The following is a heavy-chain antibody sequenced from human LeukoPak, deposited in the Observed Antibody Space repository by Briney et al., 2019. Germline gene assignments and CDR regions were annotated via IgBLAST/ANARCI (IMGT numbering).Heavy chain of an antibody. CDR1: GFTFSSYW. D-gene: IGHD6-13*01. CDR3: ATTDIYPLSWVWFDY. CDR2: IKQDGSEK. J-gene: IGHJ4*02. Sequence: GGSLRLSCAASGFTFSSYWMSWVRQAPGKGLEWVANIKQDGSEKYYVDSVKGRFTISRDHAKNSLYLQMNSLRAEDTAVYYCATTDIYPLSWVWFDYWGQGTLVTVSS. V-gene: IGHV3-7*01.